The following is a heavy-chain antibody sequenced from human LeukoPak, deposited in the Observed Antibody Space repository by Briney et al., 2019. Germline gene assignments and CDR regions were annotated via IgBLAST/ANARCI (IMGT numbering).Heavy chain of an antibody. CDR3: ASLHYYDSSGYYYLEDY. D-gene: IGHD3-22*01. CDR1: GGSFSGYY. CDR2: IKHSGST. Sequence: PAETLSLTCAVYGGSFSGYYWSWIRQPPGKGLEWSGEIKHSGSTNYNPSLKSRVNISVDTSKTQFSLKLSSVTAADTAVYYCASLHYYDSSGYYYLEDYWGEGTLVTVSS. V-gene: IGHV4-34*01. J-gene: IGHJ4*02.